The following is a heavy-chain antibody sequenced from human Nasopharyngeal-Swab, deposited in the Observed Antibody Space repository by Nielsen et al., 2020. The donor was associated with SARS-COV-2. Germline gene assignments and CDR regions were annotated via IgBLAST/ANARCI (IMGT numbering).Heavy chain of an antibody. V-gene: IGHV3-21*01. CDR2: ISSSSSYI. Sequence: GEALKISCAAFGFTFNNYNFNWGRQAPGKGLEWVSSISSSSSYIYYADSVKGRFTISRDNAKNSLYLQMNSLKAEDTAVYYCARDGLDYDFWSAYFMDVWGQGTTVTVSS. CDR3: ARDGLDYDFWSAYFMDV. CDR1: GFTFNNYN. D-gene: IGHD3-3*01. J-gene: IGHJ6*02.